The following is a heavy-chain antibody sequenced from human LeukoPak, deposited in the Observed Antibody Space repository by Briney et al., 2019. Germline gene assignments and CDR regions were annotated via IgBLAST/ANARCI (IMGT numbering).Heavy chain of an antibody. CDR3: ARLSRSGYVNDKGGSIDY. Sequence: GGSLRLPCAASGFTFSSYSMNWVRQAPGKGLEWVSYIRSSSNIIYYADSVKGRFTISRDNTKNSLYLQMNSLRAEDTAVYYCARLSRSGYVNDKGGSIDYWGQGTLVTVSS. CDR2: IRSSSNII. D-gene: IGHD5-12*01. CDR1: GFTFSSYS. J-gene: IGHJ4*02. V-gene: IGHV3-48*04.